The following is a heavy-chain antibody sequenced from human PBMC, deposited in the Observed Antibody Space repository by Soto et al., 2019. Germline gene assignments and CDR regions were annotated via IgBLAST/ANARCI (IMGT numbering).Heavy chain of an antibody. D-gene: IGHD6-6*01. CDR1: GFTFSSYS. CDR3: ASDRAPSRYSSSSYYFDY. V-gene: IGHV3-21*01. J-gene: IGHJ4*02. Sequence: EVQLVESGGGLVKPGGSLRLSCAASGFTFSSYSMNWVRQAPGKGLEWVSSISSSSSYIYYADSVKGRFTISRDNAKNSLYLQMNSLRAEDTAVYYCASDRAPSRYSSSSYYFDYWGQGTLVTVSS. CDR2: ISSSSSYI.